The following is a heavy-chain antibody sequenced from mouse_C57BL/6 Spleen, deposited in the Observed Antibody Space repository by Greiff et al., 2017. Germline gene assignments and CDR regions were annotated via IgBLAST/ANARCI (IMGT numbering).Heavy chain of an antibody. CDR1: GYTFTSYW. J-gene: IGHJ1*03. Sequence: QVQLQQPGAELVRPGTSVKLSCKASGYTFTSYWMHWVKQRPGQGLEWIGVIDPSDSYTNYNQKFKGKATLTVDTSSSTAYMQLSSLTSEDSAVYYCAREIYPRYFDVWGTGTTVTVSS. V-gene: IGHV1-59*01. CDR2: IDPSDSYT. CDR3: AREIYPRYFDV.